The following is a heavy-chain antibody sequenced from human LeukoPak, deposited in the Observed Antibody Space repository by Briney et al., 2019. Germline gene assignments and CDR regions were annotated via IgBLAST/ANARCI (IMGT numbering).Heavy chain of an antibody. CDR2: INPNSGGT. CDR1: GYTFTGYY. Sequence: ASVKVSCKASGYTFTGYYMYWVRQAPGQGLEWMGWINPNSGGTKYAQNFRDRVTMTRDTSISTAYMELSRLRSDDTAVYYCASGNNYDSSAYFYSDYWGQGTLVTVSS. CDR3: ASGNNYDSSAYFYSDY. J-gene: IGHJ4*02. V-gene: IGHV1-2*02. D-gene: IGHD3-22*01.